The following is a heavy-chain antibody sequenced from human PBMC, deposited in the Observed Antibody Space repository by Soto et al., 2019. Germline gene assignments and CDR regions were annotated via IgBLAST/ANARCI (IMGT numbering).Heavy chain of an antibody. J-gene: IGHJ6*02. CDR1: EFTFNTYW. CDR2: IRDDGSEK. CDR3: ARDWGTPGRGSAVGYYYHYGMAV. Sequence: EVQFVESGGGLVQPGGSLRVSCLASEFTFNTYWMNWVRQAPGRGLEWVANIRDDGSEKNYVNSVRGRFTISRDNAKNSLYLQMNRQRGEDKAVDFCARDWGTPGRGSAVGYYYHYGMAVWGQGTTVTVSS. D-gene: IGHD6-19*01. V-gene: IGHV3-7*05.